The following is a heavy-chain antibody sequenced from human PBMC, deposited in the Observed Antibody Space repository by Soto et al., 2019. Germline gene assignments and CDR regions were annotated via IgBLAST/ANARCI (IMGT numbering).Heavy chain of an antibody. CDR1: GFTFGDYA. CDR2: IRSKAYGGTT. V-gene: IGHV3-49*03. D-gene: IGHD3-10*01. Sequence: GGFLRLSCTASGFTFGDYAMSWFRQAPGKGLEWVGFIRSKAYGGTTEYAAPVKGRFTISRDDSKSIAYLQMNSLKTEDTAVYYCTRDNDGSGSPIGYWGQGTLVTVSS. J-gene: IGHJ4*02. CDR3: TRDNDGSGSPIGY.